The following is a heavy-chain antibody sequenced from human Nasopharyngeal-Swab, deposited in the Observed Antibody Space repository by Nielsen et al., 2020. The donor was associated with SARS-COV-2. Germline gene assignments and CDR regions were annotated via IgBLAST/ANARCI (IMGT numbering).Heavy chain of an antibody. CDR1: GGSISSYY. Sequence: SETLSLTCTVSGGSISSYYWSWIRQPPGKGLEWIGYIYYSGSTNYNPSLKSRVTISVDTSKNQFSLKLSSVTAADTAVYYCAREGYYDSSGYLRGAFDIWGQGTMVTVSS. V-gene: IGHV4-59*01. J-gene: IGHJ3*02. CDR2: IYYSGST. D-gene: IGHD3-22*01. CDR3: AREGYYDSSGYLRGAFDI.